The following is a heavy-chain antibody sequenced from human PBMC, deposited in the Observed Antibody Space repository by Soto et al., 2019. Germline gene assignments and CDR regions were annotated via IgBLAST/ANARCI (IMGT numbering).Heavy chain of an antibody. CDR3: ARDYRGDIVVVPAARPLYYYYYYGMDD. V-gene: IGHV1-46*01. CDR1: GYTFTSYY. J-gene: IGHJ6*02. Sequence: ASVKVSCKASGYTFTSYYMHWVRQAPGQGLEWMGIINPSGGSTSYAQKFQGRVTMTRDTSTSTVYMELSSLRSEDTAVYYCARDYRGDIVVVPAARPLYYYYYYGMDDWGQGTTVTVSS. D-gene: IGHD2-2*01. CDR2: INPSGGST.